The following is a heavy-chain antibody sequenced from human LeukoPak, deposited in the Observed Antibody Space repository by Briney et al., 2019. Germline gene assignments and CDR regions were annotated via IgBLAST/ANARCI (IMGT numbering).Heavy chain of an antibody. V-gene: IGHV3-15*01. D-gene: IGHD2-21*02. J-gene: IGHJ6*03. CDR1: GFAFNNAW. Sequence: PGGSLRLSCAASGFAFNNAWMSWVRQAPGKGLEWVSRIKSKTNGGTTDYAAPVKGRFIISRDDSKNTLYLQINSLKSEDTAVYYCSTEALRVTSDYYYYMDVWGKGTTVTVSS. CDR3: STEALRVTSDYYYYMDV. CDR2: IKSKTNGGTT.